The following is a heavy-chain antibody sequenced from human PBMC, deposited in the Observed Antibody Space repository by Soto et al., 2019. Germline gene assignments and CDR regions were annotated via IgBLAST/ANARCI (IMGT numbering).Heavy chain of an antibody. CDR1: GFTFSSYG. D-gene: IGHD4-17*01. J-gene: IGHJ4*02. V-gene: IGHV3-30*18. CDR3: ANAKDYGDLVAY. Sequence: QVQLVESGGGVVQPGRSLRLSCAASGFTFSSYGMHWVRQAPGKGLEWVAVISYDGSNKYYADSVKGRFTISRDNSKNTLYLKMNARRAEDTVVYYCANAKDYGDLVAYGGQGPLVPVSS. CDR2: ISYDGSNK.